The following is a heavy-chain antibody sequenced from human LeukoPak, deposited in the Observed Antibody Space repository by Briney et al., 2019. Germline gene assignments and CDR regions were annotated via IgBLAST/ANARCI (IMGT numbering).Heavy chain of an antibody. CDR3: ATLYDSAGYYRTPNDS. J-gene: IGHJ4*02. D-gene: IGHD3-22*01. CDR1: AFTFSSSA. V-gene: IGHV3-30-3*01. CDR2: ISFDGNNI. Sequence: PGRSLRLSCTGSAFTFSSSAFHWVRQAPGKGLEWLSVISFDGNNIHYADSVKGRFTVFRDNSRHTLYLQMNVLGPEDTAVYYCATLYDSAGYYRTPNDSWGQGTLVTVSS.